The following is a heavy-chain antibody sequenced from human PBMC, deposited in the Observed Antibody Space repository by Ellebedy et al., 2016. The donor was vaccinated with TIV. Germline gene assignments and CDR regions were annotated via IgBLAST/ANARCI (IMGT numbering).Heavy chain of an antibody. J-gene: IGHJ4*02. V-gene: IGHV4-34*01. CDR2: INHGGHS. D-gene: IGHD3-22*01. CDR1: GGSFRGYY. Sequence: SETLSLTXTFYGGSFRGYYWSWLRQPPGKGLEWIGEINHGGHSNYNPSLKSRFTMSVDTSKDQFSLKLSSVTAADTAVYYCAREPQDSCFDYWGRGTVVTVSS. CDR3: AREPQDSCFDY.